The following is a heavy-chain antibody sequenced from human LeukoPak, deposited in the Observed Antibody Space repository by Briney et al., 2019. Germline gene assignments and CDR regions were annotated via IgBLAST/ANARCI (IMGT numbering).Heavy chain of an antibody. V-gene: IGHV4-39*07. J-gene: IGHJ4*02. CDR3: VRDKEHFDVDY. CDR1: GGSISSGDYY. CDR2: VDYSGNT. D-gene: IGHD3-9*01. Sequence: PSETLSLTCTVSGGSISSGDYYWSWIRQPPGKGLEWIGSVDYSGNTYYRPSLKSRLTISLDTSKNQFSLKLTSVTAADTAMYYCVRDKEHFDVDYWGQGTLVTVSS.